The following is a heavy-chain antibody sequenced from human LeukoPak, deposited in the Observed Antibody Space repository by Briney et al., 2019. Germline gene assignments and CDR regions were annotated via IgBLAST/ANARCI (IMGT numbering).Heavy chain of an antibody. CDR2: INANTGNP. CDR1: GYTFTSSS. V-gene: IGHV7-4-1*01. CDR3: AKDTWDY. Sequence: ASVKVSCKASGYTFTSSSMNWVRQAPGQGLEWMGWINANTGNPTFVQGFTGRFVFSLDTSVSTAYLQISSLKAEGTAVYYCAKDTWDYWGQGTLVTVSS. J-gene: IGHJ4*02.